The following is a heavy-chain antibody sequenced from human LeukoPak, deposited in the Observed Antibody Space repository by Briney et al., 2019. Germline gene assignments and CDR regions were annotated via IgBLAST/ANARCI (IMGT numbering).Heavy chain of an antibody. V-gene: IGHV4-59*08. J-gene: IGHJ4*02. CDR1: GGSISSYY. Sequence: PSETLSLTCTVSGGSISSYYWSWIRQPPGKGLDWSGYIYYIGSTNYNPSLKSRVTISVDTSKNQFSLKLSSVTAADTAVYYCARLSPRYYDSSGYYFWVPFDYWGQGTLVTVSS. D-gene: IGHD3-22*01. CDR2: IYYIGST. CDR3: ARLSPRYYDSSGYYFWVPFDY.